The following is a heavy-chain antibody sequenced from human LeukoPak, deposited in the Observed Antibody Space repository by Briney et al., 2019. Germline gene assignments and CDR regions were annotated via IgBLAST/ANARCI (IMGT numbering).Heavy chain of an antibody. CDR2: TYYSGST. CDR3: AAPNVLLWFGEFF. CDR1: GGSISSSSYY. J-gene: IGHJ4*02. D-gene: IGHD3-10*01. V-gene: IGHV4-39*01. Sequence: SETLSLTCTVSGGSISSSSYYWGWIRQPPGKGLEWIGSTYYSGSTYYNPSLKSRVTISVDTSKNQFSLKLSSVTAADTAVYYCAAPNVLLWFGEFFWGQGTLVTVSS.